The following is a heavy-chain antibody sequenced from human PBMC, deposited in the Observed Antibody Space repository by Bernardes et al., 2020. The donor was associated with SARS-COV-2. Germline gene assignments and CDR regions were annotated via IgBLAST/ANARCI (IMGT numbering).Heavy chain of an antibody. CDR3: ASGGYSSGWYAVGY. V-gene: IGHV3-11*06. CDR2: ISSSSSYT. J-gene: IGHJ4*02. CDR1: GFTFSDYY. Sequence: GSLRLSCAASGFTFSDYYMSWIRQAPGKGLEWVSYISSSSSYTNYADSVKGRFTISRDNAKNSLYLQMNSLRAEDTAVYYCASGGYSSGWYAVGYWGQGTLVTVSS. D-gene: IGHD6-19*01.